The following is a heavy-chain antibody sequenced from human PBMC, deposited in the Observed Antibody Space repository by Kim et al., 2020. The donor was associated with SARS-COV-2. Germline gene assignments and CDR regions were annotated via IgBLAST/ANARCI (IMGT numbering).Heavy chain of an antibody. J-gene: IGHJ5*02. D-gene: IGHD3-10*01. Sequence: ASVKVSCKASGYTFTSYGISWVRQAPGQGLEWMGWISAYNGNTNYAQKLQGRVTMTTDTSTSTAYMELRSLRSDDTAVYYCARFVSRVRGVISTFGVDWFDPWGQGTLVTVSS. CDR3: ARFVSRVRGVISTFGVDWFDP. V-gene: IGHV1-18*04. CDR1: GYTFTSYG. CDR2: ISAYNGNT.